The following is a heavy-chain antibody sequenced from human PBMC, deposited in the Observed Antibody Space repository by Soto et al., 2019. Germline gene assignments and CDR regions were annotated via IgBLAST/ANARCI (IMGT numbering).Heavy chain of an antibody. CDR2: IIPIFGTA. D-gene: IGHD3-3*01. Sequence: QVQLVQSGAEVKKPGSSVKVSCKASGGTFSSYAISWVRQAPGQGLEWMGGIIPIFGTANYAQKFQGRVTITADEYTSTAYMELSSMRSEDTAVYYCARESPTYYDFWSGYYNRDYDGMDVWGQGTTVTVSS. CDR1: GGTFSSYA. J-gene: IGHJ6*02. CDR3: ARESPTYYDFWSGYYNRDYDGMDV. V-gene: IGHV1-69*12.